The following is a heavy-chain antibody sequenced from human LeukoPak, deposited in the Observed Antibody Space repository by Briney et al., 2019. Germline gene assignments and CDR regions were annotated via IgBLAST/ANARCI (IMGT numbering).Heavy chain of an antibody. Sequence: PGGSLRLSCAASGFTFSSYAMHWVRQAPGKGLEWVAVISYDGSNKYYADSVEGRFTISRDNSKNTLYLQMNSLRAEDTAVYYCARDPDHYGSGSYYQGPFFDYWGQGTLVTVSS. CDR3: ARDPDHYGSGSYYQGPFFDY. CDR2: ISYDGSNK. CDR1: GFTFSSYA. J-gene: IGHJ4*02. V-gene: IGHV3-30-3*01. D-gene: IGHD3-10*01.